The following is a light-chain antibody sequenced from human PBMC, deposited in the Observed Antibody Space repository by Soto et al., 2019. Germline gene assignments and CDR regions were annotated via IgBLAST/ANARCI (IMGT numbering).Light chain of an antibody. V-gene: IGKV3-11*01. J-gene: IGKJ5*01. CDR3: QQRNNWPPEIT. CDR2: GAS. CDR1: QSVSSN. Sequence: EIVITKSPSTLSESPGERATLSCRASQSVSSNLAWYQQKPGQAPRLLIYGASNRATGIPARFSGSGSGTDFTLTISSLEPEDFAVYYCQQRNNWPPEITFGQGTRLEIK.